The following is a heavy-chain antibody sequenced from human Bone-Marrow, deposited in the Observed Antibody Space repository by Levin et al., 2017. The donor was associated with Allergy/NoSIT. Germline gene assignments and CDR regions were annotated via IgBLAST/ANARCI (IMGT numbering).Heavy chain of an antibody. CDR3: TRVRGYGYFPY. V-gene: IGHV3-49*04. D-gene: IGHD5-18*01. J-gene: IGHJ4*02. Sequence: PGGSLRLSCTASGFTFGDYAMSWVRQAPGKGLEWVGFIRSKAYGGTTEYAASVKGRFTISRDDSKSIAYLQMNSLKTEDTAVYYCTRVRGYGYFPYWGQGTLVTVSS. CDR1: GFTFGDYA. CDR2: IRSKAYGGTT.